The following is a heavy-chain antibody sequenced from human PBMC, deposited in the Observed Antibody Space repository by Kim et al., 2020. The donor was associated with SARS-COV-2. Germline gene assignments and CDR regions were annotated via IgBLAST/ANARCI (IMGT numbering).Heavy chain of an antibody. CDR3: ATTTEWELRFDY. V-gene: IGHV1-24*01. D-gene: IGHD1-26*01. Sequence: TYERTFQGETTMTEDTSTDTAYMELSSLRSEDTAVYYCATTTEWELRFDYWGQGTLVTVSS. J-gene: IGHJ4*02.